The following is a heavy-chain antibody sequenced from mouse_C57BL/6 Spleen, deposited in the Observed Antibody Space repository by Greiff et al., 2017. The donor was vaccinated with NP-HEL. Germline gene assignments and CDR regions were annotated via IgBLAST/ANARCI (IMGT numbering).Heavy chain of an antibody. CDR2: INPSSGYT. CDR1: GYTFTSYW. CDR3: AVIYYDYDLDY. Sequence: VQVVESGAELAKPGASVKLSCKASGYTFTSYWMHWVKQRPGQGLEWIGYINPSSGYTKYNQKFKDKATLTADKSSSTAYMQLSSLTYEDSAVYYCAVIYYDYDLDYWGQGTTLTVSS. J-gene: IGHJ2*01. V-gene: IGHV1-7*01. D-gene: IGHD2-4*01.